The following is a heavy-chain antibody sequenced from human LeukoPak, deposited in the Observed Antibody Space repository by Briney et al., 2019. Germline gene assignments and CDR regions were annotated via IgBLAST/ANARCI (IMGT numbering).Heavy chain of an antibody. Sequence: GRSLRLSCTASGFTFGDYAMNWVRQAPGKGLEWLGFIRIKAYGGTTENAASVKGRFIISRDDYKSIAYLQMNSLKTEDTAVYYCTRRGDYGEFDYWGQGTLVTVSS. CDR1: GFTFGDYA. D-gene: IGHD4-17*01. V-gene: IGHV3-49*04. CDR3: TRRGDYGEFDY. J-gene: IGHJ4*02. CDR2: IRIKAYGGTT.